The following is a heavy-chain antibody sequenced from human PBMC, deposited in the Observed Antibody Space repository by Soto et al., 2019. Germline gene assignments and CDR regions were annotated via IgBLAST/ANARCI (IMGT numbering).Heavy chain of an antibody. CDR2: ISISSSDR. V-gene: IGHV3-21*06. CDR3: VRGMNPLF. CDR1: RFTLRTYT. Sequence: GSLRLSCAASRFTLRTYTMNWVRQAPGKGLERVSSISISSSDRYYADSVRGRFTISRDNAKNALYLQMNSLRADDTAVYFCVRGMNPLFGGQGTLVTVSS. J-gene: IGHJ4*01.